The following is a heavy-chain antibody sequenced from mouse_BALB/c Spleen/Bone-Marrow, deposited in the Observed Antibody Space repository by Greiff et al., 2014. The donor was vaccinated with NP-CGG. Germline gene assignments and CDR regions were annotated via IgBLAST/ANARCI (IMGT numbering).Heavy chain of an antibody. CDR2: INPNNGGT. J-gene: IGHJ4*01. V-gene: IGHV1-18*01. CDR3: TRRNYYGSSYGRDARDY. Sequence: EVQRVESGPELVKPGASVKISCKTSGYTYTEYTMHWVKQSHGKSLEWIGGINPNNGGTSYNQKFKGKATLTVDKSSSTAYMELRSLTSEDSAVYYCTRRNYYGSSYGRDARDYWSQGASVTVSS. CDR1: GYTYTEYT. D-gene: IGHD1-1*01.